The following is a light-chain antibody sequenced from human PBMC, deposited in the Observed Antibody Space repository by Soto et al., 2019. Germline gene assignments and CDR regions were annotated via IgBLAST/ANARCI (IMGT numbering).Light chain of an antibody. V-gene: IGLV1-44*01. Sequence: QSVLTLPPSASGTPGQRATSTCSGSSFNIGINTVNWYQQLPGTAPKLFIYINNQRPSGVPDRFSGSKSGSLASLAFSGLQSEDEADYYCAAWGDTRSGYAFGTGNKLTVL. CDR2: INN. J-gene: IGLJ1*01. CDR3: AAWGDTRSGYA. CDR1: SFNIGINT.